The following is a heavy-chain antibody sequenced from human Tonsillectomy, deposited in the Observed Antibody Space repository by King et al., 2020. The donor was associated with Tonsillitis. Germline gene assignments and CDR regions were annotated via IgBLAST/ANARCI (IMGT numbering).Heavy chain of an antibody. CDR1: GYRISSYT. CDR2: INPDNGRP. V-gene: IGHV7-4-1*02. J-gene: IGHJ3*01. Sequence: VQLVQSGSESKKPGASVKVSCKTSGYRISSYTIQWVRQAPGQGLEWMGWINPDNGRPSYAQGFRGRFVFSVDTSVSTSYLQISSLQDGDTGVYYCARGRPDLGAFDVWGQGTMVTVSS. D-gene: IGHD3-3*01. CDR3: ARGRPDLGAFDV.